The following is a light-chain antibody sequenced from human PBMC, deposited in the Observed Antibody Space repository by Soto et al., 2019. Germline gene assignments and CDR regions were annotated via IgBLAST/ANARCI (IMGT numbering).Light chain of an antibody. Sequence: QSALTQPASVSGSPGQSITISCAGTSSDLGAYKYVSWYQQHPDKAPKLILYEVSRRPSGVSNRFSGSKSGSTASLTISGLLAEDEADYSCSSYTNTGTLVFGTGTKVTVL. CDR1: SSDLGAYKY. V-gene: IGLV2-14*03. CDR3: SSYTNTGTLV. CDR2: EVS. J-gene: IGLJ1*01.